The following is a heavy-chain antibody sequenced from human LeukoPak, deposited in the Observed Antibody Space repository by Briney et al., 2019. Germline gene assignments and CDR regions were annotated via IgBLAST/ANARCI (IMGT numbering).Heavy chain of an antibody. CDR1: GGSFSSYY. D-gene: IGHD3-16*02. J-gene: IGHJ4*02. CDR3: ARYRHRGASFDY. Sequence: SETLSLTCAVYGGSFSSYYWSWIRQPPGKGLEWIGEINHSGSTNYNPSLKSRVTISVDTSKNQFSLKLSSVTAADTAVYYCARYRHRGASFDYWGQGTLVTVSS. CDR2: INHSGST. V-gene: IGHV4-34*01.